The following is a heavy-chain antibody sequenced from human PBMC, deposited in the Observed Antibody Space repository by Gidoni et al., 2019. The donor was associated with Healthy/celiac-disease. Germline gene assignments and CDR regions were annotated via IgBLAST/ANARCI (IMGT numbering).Heavy chain of an antibody. CDR1: GFPFDDYA. V-gene: IGHV3-9*01. D-gene: IGHD4-17*01. J-gene: IGHJ3*02. CDR3: AKSQWTNGDSDAFDI. Sequence: EVQLVESGGGLVQPGRSLRLSCAASGFPFDDYAMHWVRQAPGKGLEWVSGISWNSGSIGYADSVKGRFTISRDNAKNSLYLQMNSLRAEDTALYYCAKSQWTNGDSDAFDIWGQGTMVTVSS. CDR2: ISWNSGSI.